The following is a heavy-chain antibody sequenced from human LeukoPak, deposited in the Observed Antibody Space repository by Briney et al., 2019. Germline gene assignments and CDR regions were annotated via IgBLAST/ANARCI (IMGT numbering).Heavy chain of an antibody. D-gene: IGHD1-26*01. CDR1: GFTFSTYA. CDR2: ISYDGSNK. CDR3: ARDATSEHFFDY. J-gene: IGHJ4*02. V-gene: IGHV3-30-3*01. Sequence: GGSLRPSCAASGFTFSTYAMYWVRQAPGKGLEWVAVISYDGSNKYYADSVKGRFTISRDNSKNSLYLQMNSLRAEDTAVYYCARDATSEHFFDYWGQGTLVTVSS.